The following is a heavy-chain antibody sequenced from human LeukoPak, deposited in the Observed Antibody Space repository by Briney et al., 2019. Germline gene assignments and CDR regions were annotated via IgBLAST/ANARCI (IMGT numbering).Heavy chain of an antibody. J-gene: IGHJ4*02. CDR2: INHSGST. CDR1: GGSFSGYY. Sequence: SETLSLTCAVYGGSFSGYYWSWIRQPPGKGLEWIGEINHSGSTNYNPSLKSRVTLSVDTSKNQFSLKLSSVTAADTAVYYCARRGYGLVDYWGQGTLVTVSS. CDR3: ARRGYGLVDY. V-gene: IGHV4-34*01. D-gene: IGHD4-17*01.